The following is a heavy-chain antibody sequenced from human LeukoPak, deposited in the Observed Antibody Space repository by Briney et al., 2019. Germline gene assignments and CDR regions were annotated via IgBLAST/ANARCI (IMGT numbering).Heavy chain of an antibody. J-gene: IGHJ4*02. CDR2: ISYDGSNK. CDR3: AKLEVVITTSDY. V-gene: IGHV3-30*18. Sequence: GGSLRLSCAASGFTFSSYGMHWVRQAPGTGLEWVAVISYDGSNKYYADSVKGRFTFSRDNSKNTLYLQMNSLRAEDTAVYYCAKLEVVITTSDYWGQGTLVTVSS. CDR1: GFTFSSYG. D-gene: IGHD3-22*01.